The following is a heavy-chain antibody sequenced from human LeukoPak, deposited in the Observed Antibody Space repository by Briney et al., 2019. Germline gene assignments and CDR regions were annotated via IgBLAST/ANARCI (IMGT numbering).Heavy chain of an antibody. D-gene: IGHD5-12*01. V-gene: IGHV3-30-3*01. CDR3: ARDRLPPPGVYCFDP. Sequence: PERSLRLSCAASGFTFSTYAMHWVRQAPGKGLEWVAAISSDGNHKHFADSVRGRFTISRDNSKNTLFLQMNSLRPDDPAVYYCARDRLPPPGVYCFDPWGQGTLVTVSS. CDR2: ISSDGNHK. J-gene: IGHJ5*02. CDR1: GFTFSTYA.